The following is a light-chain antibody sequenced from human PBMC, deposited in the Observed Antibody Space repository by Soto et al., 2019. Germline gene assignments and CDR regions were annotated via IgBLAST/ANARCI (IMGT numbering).Light chain of an antibody. CDR3: MQRTPWPWT. CDR1: QSLIHSDGDTY. CDR2: KVS. J-gene: IGKJ1*01. V-gene: IGKV2-30*02. Sequence: VVMTQSPLSLPVTLGQPASISCRSSQSLIHSDGDTYLNWFQQRPGQSPRLLIYKVSDRDSGVSDRFSGSVSVTDFIMKISSVEAEDVGVYYCMQRTPWPWTFGLVTEVEIK.